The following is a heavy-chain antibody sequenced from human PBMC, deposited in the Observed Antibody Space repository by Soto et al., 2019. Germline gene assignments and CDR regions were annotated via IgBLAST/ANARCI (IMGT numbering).Heavy chain of an antibody. V-gene: IGHV3-74*01. CDR2: TNVNGSNI. D-gene: IGHD3-3*01. CDR1: GVTFRNYW. J-gene: IGHJ6*02. Sequence: EVQLVESGGGLVQPGESLRLSCAGAGVTFRNYWMHWVRQAPGKGLEWVSCTNVNGSNITYADSVKGRFTISRDNARNTVYLQRNRLGVEDTAVYYCASIRFLVFGGRLWVQGTKVTVSS. CDR3: ASIRFLVFGGRL.